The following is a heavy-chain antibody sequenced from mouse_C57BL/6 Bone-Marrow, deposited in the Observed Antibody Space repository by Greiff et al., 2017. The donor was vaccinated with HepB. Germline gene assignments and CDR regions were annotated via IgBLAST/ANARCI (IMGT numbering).Heavy chain of an antibody. J-gene: IGHJ2*01. CDR3: ARRLTGTPFFDY. V-gene: IGHV1-80*01. D-gene: IGHD4-1*01. Sequence: VQLQESGAELVKPGASVKISCKASGYAFSSYWMNWVKQRPGKGLEWIGQIYPGDGDTNYNGKFKGKATLTADKSSSTAYMQLSSLTSEDSAVYYCARRLTGTPFFDYWGQGTTLTVSS. CDR1: GYAFSSYW. CDR2: IYPGDGDT.